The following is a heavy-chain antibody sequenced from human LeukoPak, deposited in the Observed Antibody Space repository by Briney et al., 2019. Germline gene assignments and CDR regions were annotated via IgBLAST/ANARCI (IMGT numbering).Heavy chain of an antibody. CDR3: AKSYYDSSGYAGFDY. Sequence: PGGSLRLSCEVSGITFSSYGMSWVRQAPGKGLEWVSGISGSGGSTYYADSVKGRFTISRDNSKNTLYLQMNSLRAEDTAVYYCAKSYYDSSGYAGFDYWGQGTLVTVSS. CDR1: GITFSSYG. V-gene: IGHV3-23*01. CDR2: ISGSGGST. D-gene: IGHD3-22*01. J-gene: IGHJ4*02.